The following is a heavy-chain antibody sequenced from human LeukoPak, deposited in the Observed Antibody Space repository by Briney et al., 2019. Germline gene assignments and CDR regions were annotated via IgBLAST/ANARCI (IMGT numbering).Heavy chain of an antibody. V-gene: IGHV5-51*01. CDR2: IYPGDSDT. Sequence: GESLKISCKGSGYSFTSYWIGWVRQMPGKGLEWMGIIYPGDSDTRYSPSFQGQVTISADKSISTAYLQWSSLKASDTAMYYCARPGSSGWSPYYFDYWGQGTLVTVSS. D-gene: IGHD6-19*01. CDR1: GYSFTSYW. J-gene: IGHJ4*02. CDR3: ARPGSSGWSPYYFDY.